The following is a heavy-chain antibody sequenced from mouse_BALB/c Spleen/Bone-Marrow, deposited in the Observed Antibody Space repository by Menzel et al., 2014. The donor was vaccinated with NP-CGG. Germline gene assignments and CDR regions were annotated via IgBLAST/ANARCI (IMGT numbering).Heavy chain of an antibody. CDR3: ARRGDYGGFAY. J-gene: IGHJ3*01. CDR1: GFDFSRYW. CDR2: FNPDSRTI. V-gene: IGHV4-1*02. D-gene: IGHD2-13*01. Sequence: EVQGVESGGGLVQPGGSLKLSCAASGFDFSRYWMSWVRQAPGKGLEWIGEFNPDSRTINYSPSLKDKFIITRDNAKNTLYLQMSKVRSEDTALYYCARRGDYGGFAYWGQGTLVTVSA.